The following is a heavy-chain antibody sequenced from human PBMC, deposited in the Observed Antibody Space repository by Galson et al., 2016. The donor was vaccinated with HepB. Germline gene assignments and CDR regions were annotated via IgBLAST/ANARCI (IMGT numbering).Heavy chain of an antibody. J-gene: IGHJ3*01. CDR1: GGSISIGIYY. Sequence: TLSLTCSVSGGSISIGIYYWTWIRQHPGKGLEWIGYIYYSGSTYYNPSLKSRVTISRDTSKNPFSLELSSVTAADTALYYCARGPTRTDAFDVWGQGTMVTVSS. V-gene: IGHV4-31*03. CDR2: IYYSGST. CDR3: ARGPTRTDAFDV. D-gene: IGHD4-11*01.